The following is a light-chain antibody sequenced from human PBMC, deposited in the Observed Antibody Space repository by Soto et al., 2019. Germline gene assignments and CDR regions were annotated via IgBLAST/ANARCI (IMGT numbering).Light chain of an antibody. Sequence: QSVLTQPPSVSGAPGQRVTISCTGSSSNIGAGYDVHWYQQLPGTAPKLLIYGNSNRTSGVPDRFSGSKSGTSASLAITGLRAEDEAGYYCQSYDSSLSGWVFGGGTKLTVL. CDR3: QSYDSSLSGWV. CDR2: GNS. J-gene: IGLJ3*02. V-gene: IGLV1-40*01. CDR1: SSNIGAGYD.